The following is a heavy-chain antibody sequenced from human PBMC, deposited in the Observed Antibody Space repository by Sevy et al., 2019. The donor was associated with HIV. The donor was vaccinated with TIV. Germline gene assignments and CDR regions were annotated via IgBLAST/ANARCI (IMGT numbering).Heavy chain of an antibody. V-gene: IGHV1-24*01. CDR2: IDHENGKK. CDR1: GYTLADLS. J-gene: IGHJ4*02. Sequence: ASVKVSCKVSGYTLADLSMHWVGQAPGKELEWMGGIDHENGKKIYAQKLQGRLTMTEDTATDTAYMAQNNLRSDDTAVYYCATDLWFYYGDFRGFWGQGTLVTVSS. D-gene: IGHD4-17*01. CDR3: ATDLWFYYGDFRGF.